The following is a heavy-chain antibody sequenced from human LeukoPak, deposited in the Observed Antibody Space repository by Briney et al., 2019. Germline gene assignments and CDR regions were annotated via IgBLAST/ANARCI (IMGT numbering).Heavy chain of an antibody. V-gene: IGHV5-51*01. CDR2: IYPGDSDT. CDR1: GXSFTSYW. CDR3: ARPLGSVGATWVDY. Sequence: GESLKISCKGSGXSFTSYWIGWVRQMPGKGLECMGIIYPGDSDTRYSPSFQGQVTISADKSISTAYQQWSSLKASDTAMYYCARPLGSVGATWVDYWGQGTLVTVSS. D-gene: IGHD1-26*01. J-gene: IGHJ4*02.